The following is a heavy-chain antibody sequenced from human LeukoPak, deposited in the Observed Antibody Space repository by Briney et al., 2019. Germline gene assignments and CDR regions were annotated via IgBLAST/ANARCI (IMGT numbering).Heavy chain of an antibody. J-gene: IGHJ4*02. V-gene: IGHV3-30*02. CDR3: AKDLERWLQQFDY. CDR1: GFTFSSYG. CDR2: IRYDGSNK. Sequence: GGSLRLSCAASGFTFSSYGMHWVRQAPGKGLEWVAFIRYDGSNKYYADSVKGRFTISRDNPKNTLYLQMNSLRAEDTAVYYCAKDLERWLQQFDYWGQGTLVTVSS. D-gene: IGHD5-24*01.